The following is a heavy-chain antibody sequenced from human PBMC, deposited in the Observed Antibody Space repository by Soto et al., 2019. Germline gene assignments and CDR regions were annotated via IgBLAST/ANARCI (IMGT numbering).Heavy chain of an antibody. V-gene: IGHV4-34*01. CDR2: INHSGST. D-gene: IGHD4-17*01. J-gene: IGHJ6*02. Sequence: SETLSLTCPFSGDSVTSYYLSWVRQPPEKGLEWIGEINHSGSTNYNPSLKSRVTISVDTSKNQFSLKLSSVTAADTAVYYCARFVNGGAYYYYGMDVWGQGTTVTVSS. CDR3: ARFVNGGAYYYYGMDV. CDR1: GDSVTSYY.